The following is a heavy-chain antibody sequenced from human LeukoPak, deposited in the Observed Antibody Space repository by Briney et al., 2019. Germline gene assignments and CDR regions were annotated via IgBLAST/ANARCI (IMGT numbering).Heavy chain of an antibody. D-gene: IGHD5-12*01. Sequence: PGGSLRLSCAASGFTFDDYVMNWVRQAPGKGLEWVASIDSSSSYIYYADSEKGRLTISRDNAKNSLYLQMNSLRAEDTAVYYCARDPATPHDYWGQGTLVTVSS. V-gene: IGHV3-21*01. J-gene: IGHJ4*02. CDR1: GFTFDDYV. CDR3: ARDPATPHDY. CDR2: IDSSSSYI.